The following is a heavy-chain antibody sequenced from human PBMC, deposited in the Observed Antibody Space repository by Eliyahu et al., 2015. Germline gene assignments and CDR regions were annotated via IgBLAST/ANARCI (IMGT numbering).Heavy chain of an antibody. CDR2: IXSGGTT. CDR1: GFSVSXND. CDR3: ARDLEAFDI. J-gene: IGHJ3*02. Sequence: EXQLVESGGGLIQPGGSXXLSXAASGFSVSXNDMTWVRQAPGKGLEWVSTIXSGGTTYYSDSVKGRFDISRDNSKNTLYLQMNSLRADDTAVYYCARDLEAFDIWGQGTMVTVSS. V-gene: IGHV3-53*01.